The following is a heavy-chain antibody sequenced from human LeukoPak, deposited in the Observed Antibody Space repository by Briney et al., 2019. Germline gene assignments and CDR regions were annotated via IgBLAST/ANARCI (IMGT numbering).Heavy chain of an antibody. J-gene: IGHJ5*02. Sequence: SETLSLTCTVSGDSISSYFWSWIRQPAGKGLEWIGRIYTSGSANYNASLKSRVTMSVDTSKNQFSLKLSSVTAADTAVYYCARDAGSGWYSHWFDPWGQGALVTVSS. CDR3: ARDAGSGWYSHWFDP. CDR1: GDSISSYF. CDR2: IYTSGSA. D-gene: IGHD6-19*01. V-gene: IGHV4-4*07.